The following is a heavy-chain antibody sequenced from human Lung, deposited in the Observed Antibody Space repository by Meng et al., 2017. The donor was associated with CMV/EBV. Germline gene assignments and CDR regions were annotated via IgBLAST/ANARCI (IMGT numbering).Heavy chain of an antibody. Sequence: XVXVSCKASGGTFSSYAISWARQAPGQGLEWMGGIIPFLGVASYAPKFKGRFTITTDKSTGTVYMDLSSLRSQHTAVYYCATDAVARGDYWGQGTMVTVSS. CDR2: IIPFLGVA. CDR1: GGTFSSYA. V-gene: IGHV1-69*10. CDR3: ATDAVARGDY. D-gene: IGHD6-19*01. J-gene: IGHJ4*02.